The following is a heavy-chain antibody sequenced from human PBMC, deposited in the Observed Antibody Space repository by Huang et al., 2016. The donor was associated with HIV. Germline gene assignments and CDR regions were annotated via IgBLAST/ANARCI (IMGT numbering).Heavy chain of an antibody. CDR1: GYSFTGYW. CDR2: IHPVDSHT. V-gene: IGHV5-51*01. CDR3: ARLSTTWYFDY. J-gene: IGHJ4*02. Sequence: EVQLVQSGAEVKKPGESLKISCKGSGYSFTGYWIGWVRQMPGKGVELLGIIHPVDSHTRYSPSFQGQVTISADKSISTAYLQWSRLKASDTAMYYCARLSTTWYFDYWGQGTLVTVSS. D-gene: IGHD1-1*01.